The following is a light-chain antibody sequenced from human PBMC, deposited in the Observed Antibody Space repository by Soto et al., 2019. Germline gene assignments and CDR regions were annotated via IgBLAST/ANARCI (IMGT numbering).Light chain of an antibody. J-gene: IGKJ1*01. Sequence: EIVMTQSPATLSVSPGERATLSCRASQSVSSNLAWYQQKPGQAPRLLIYGASTRATGIPARFSGSGSGTEFTINISSQQSEYFAVYYCQQYNNWPPWTFGQGTKVEIK. V-gene: IGKV3-15*01. CDR1: QSVSSN. CDR3: QQYNNWPPWT. CDR2: GAS.